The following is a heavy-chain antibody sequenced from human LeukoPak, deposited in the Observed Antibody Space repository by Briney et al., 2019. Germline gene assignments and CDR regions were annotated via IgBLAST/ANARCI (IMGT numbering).Heavy chain of an antibody. CDR1: GGSISSGGYY. CDR2: INHSGST. V-gene: IGHV4-39*07. Sequence: SETLSLTCTISGGSISSGGYYWSWIRQPPGKGPEWIGEINHSGSTNYNPSLKSRVTISVDTSKNQFSLKLSSVTAADTAVYYCARGVAAYGFDYWGQGTLVTVSS. J-gene: IGHJ4*02. D-gene: IGHD2-15*01. CDR3: ARGVAAYGFDY.